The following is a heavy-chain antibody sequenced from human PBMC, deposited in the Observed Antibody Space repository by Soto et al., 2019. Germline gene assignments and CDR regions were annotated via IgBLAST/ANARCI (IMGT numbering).Heavy chain of an antibody. D-gene: IGHD6-19*01. CDR3: AHRMRGNRGWGTFDY. Sequence: QITLKESGPPLVTPTQTLTLTCTFSGFSLTTIGVGVGWIRQPPGKALEWLALSYWDDDKHYSTSLKSRLTFTKVTSKNQVVLTLTNMDPVDTATYYCAHRMRGNRGWGTFDYWGQGILVTVSS. V-gene: IGHV2-5*02. CDR2: SYWDDDK. J-gene: IGHJ4*02. CDR1: GFSLTTIGVG.